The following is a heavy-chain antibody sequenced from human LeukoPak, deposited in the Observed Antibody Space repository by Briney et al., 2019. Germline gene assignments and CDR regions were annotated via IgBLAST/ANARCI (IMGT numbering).Heavy chain of an antibody. CDR2: IHYSGST. CDR3: ARTVSYSSSWYVGNYYYYYMDV. CDR1: GGSISSYY. Sequence: PSETLSLTCTVSGGSISSYYWSWLRQPAGKGLEWIGYIHYSGSTDYNPSLKSRVTMSVDTSKNHFSLKLNSVTAADTAVYYCARTVSYSSSWYVGNYYYYYMDVWGKGTTVTISS. V-gene: IGHV4-59*01. J-gene: IGHJ6*03. D-gene: IGHD6-13*01.